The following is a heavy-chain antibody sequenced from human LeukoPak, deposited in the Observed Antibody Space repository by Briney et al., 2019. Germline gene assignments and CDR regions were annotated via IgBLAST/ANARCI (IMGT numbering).Heavy chain of an antibody. CDR1: GYTFTSYG. J-gene: IGHJ3*02. CDR2: ISAYNGNT. V-gene: IGHV1-18*01. Sequence: ASAKVSCEASGYTFTSYGISWVRQAPGQGLEWMGWISAYNGNTNYAQKLQGRVTMTTDTSTSTAYMELRSLRSDDTAVYYCARYLYGDGTEAFDIWGQGTMVTVSS. D-gene: IGHD5-24*01. CDR3: ARYLYGDGTEAFDI.